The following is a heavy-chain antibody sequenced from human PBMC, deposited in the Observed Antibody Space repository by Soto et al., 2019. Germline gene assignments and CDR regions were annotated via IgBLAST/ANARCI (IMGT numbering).Heavy chain of an antibody. Sequence: QVQLVESGGGVVQPGMSLRLSCAASGFPFSSYGMHWVRQAPGKGLDWVALISYDGSKKYYADSVKGRFTISRDNSKQTLYLQMSSLRAEDTAVYYCAGGQYYFDYCGQGTLVSVSS. J-gene: IGHJ4*02. CDR2: ISYDGSKK. CDR3: AGGQYYFDY. D-gene: IGHD2-15*01. V-gene: IGHV3-30*03. CDR1: GFPFSSYG.